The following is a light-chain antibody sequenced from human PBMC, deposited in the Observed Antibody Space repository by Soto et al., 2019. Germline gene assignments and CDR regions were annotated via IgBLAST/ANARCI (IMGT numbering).Light chain of an antibody. CDR2: LTS. J-gene: IGKJ1*01. V-gene: IGKV3-20*01. CDR3: QQYGSSPRT. CDR1: QAVNTR. Sequence: EIVLRQSPATLSSIRGERVTHSCRASQAVNTRLAWYQHKPGQAPRLLIYLTSNRAAGIPARFSGSGSGTDFTLTISRLEPEDFAVYYCQQYGSSPRTFGQGTKVDIK.